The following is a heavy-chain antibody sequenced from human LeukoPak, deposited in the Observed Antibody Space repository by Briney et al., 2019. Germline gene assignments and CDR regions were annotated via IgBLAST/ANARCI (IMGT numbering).Heavy chain of an antibody. J-gene: IGHJ4*02. CDR3: ARDGEVRQGHCSSTSCPIDC. V-gene: IGHV1-69*01. CDR2: IIPIFGTA. CDR1: GGTFSSYA. Sequence: GSSVKVSCKASGGTFSSYAVSWVRQAPGQGLEWMGGIIPIFGTANYAQKFQGRVTITADESTSTAYMELRSLRSDDTAVYYCARDGEVRQGHCSSTSCPIDCWGQGTLVTVSS. D-gene: IGHD2-2*01.